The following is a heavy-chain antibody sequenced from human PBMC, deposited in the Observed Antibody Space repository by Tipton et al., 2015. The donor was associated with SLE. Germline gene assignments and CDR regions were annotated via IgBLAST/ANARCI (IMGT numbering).Heavy chain of an antibody. CDR2: LYSSGYNA. J-gene: IGHJ6*02. Sequence: GSLRLSCAASGFTFSSYAMTWVRQAPGKGLEWVSVLYSSGYNALYADSVKGRFTVSRDNSKNTLYLQMNSLRAEDTAIYFCAGRRLIIFGHGMDVWGQGTTVTVSS. V-gene: IGHV3-23*03. CDR1: GFTFSSYA. D-gene: IGHD3-16*01. CDR3: AGRRLIIFGHGMDV.